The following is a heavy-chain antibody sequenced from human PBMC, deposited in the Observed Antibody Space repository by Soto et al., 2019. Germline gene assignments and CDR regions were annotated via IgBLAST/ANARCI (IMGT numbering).Heavy chain of an antibody. J-gene: IGHJ5*02. CDR3: ARMYSSSSGDWFDP. V-gene: IGHV4-39*01. Sequence: LSLTCTVSGGSISSSSYYWGWIRQPPGKGLEWIGSIYYSGSTYYNPSLKSRVTISVDTSKNQFSLKLSSVTAADTAVYYCARMYSSSSGDWFDPWGQGTLVTVSS. CDR2: IYYSGST. CDR1: GGSISSSSYY. D-gene: IGHD6-6*01.